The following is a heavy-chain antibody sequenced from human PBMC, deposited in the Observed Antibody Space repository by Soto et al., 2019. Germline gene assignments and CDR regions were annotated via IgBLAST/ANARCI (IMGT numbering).Heavy chain of an antibody. CDR2: IRSKANSYAT. V-gene: IGHV3-73*01. Sequence: TGGSLRLSCAASGFTFSGSAMHWVRQASGKGLEWVGRIRSKANSYATAYAASVKGRFTISRDDSKNTAYLQMNSLKTEDTAVYYCTRLGGNYDILTGYSYYGMDVWGQGTTVTVSS. D-gene: IGHD3-9*01. CDR1: GFTFSGSA. J-gene: IGHJ6*02. CDR3: TRLGGNYDILTGYSYYGMDV.